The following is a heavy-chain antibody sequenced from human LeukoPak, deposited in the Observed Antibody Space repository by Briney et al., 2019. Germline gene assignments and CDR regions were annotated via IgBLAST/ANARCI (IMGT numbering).Heavy chain of an antibody. J-gene: IGHJ4*02. V-gene: IGHV4-4*07. D-gene: IGHD1-26*01. CDR2: ISTSGRT. Sequence: SETLSLSYTVSRDSISNYHWTWIRQPAGKGLEWIGRISTSGRTNYNPSLKSRVTMSVDTSKNQFSLNLSSVTAADTAVYYCARDGVGAIGDFDYWGQGTLVTASS. CDR3: ARDGVGAIGDFDY. CDR1: RDSISNYH.